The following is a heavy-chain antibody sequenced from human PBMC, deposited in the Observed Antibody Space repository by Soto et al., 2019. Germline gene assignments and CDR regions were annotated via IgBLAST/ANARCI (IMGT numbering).Heavy chain of an antibody. CDR1: GFTFSSYA. J-gene: IGHJ6*02. V-gene: IGHV3-23*01. D-gene: IGHD6-19*01. Sequence: GGSLRLSCAASGFTFSSYAMSWVRQAPGKGLEWVSAISGSGGSTYYADSVKGRFTISRANSKNTLYLQMNSLRAEDTAVYYCAKDQGLDEDYYYYGMDVWGQGTTVTVSS. CDR3: AKDQGLDEDYYYYGMDV. CDR2: ISGSGGST.